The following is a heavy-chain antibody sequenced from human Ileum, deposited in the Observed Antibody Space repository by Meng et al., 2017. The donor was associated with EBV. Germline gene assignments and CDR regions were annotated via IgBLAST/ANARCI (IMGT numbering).Heavy chain of an antibody. J-gene: IGHJ5*02. D-gene: IGHD6-13*01. Sequence: QRPLQASGPGLVKPSETRSLTCTVSGGPINSSSYDWGWIRQPPGKGLEWIGSIYYSGRTYYNPSLKSRVTISVDTSKNQFSLKLSSVTAADTAVYYCARPIAAAGWFDPWGQGTLVTVSS. CDR3: ARPIAAAGWFDP. CDR1: GGPINSSSYD. V-gene: IGHV4-39*01. CDR2: IYYSGRT.